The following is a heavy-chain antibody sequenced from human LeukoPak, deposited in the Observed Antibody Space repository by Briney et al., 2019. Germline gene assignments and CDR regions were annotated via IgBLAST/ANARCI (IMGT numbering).Heavy chain of an antibody. V-gene: IGHV1-2*02. J-gene: IGHJ4*02. CDR2: INPNSGGT. CDR3: ARSITMVRGVIIPAHYDY. CDR1: GYTFTGYY. Sequence: GASVKVSCKASGYTFTGYYMHWVRQAPGQGLEWMGWINPNSGGTNYAQKFQGRVTMTRDTSISTAYMELSRLRSDDTAMYYCARSITMVRGVIIPAHYDYWGQGTLVTVSS. D-gene: IGHD3-10*01.